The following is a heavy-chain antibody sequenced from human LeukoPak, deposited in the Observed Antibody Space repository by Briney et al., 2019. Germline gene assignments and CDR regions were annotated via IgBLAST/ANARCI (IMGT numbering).Heavy chain of an antibody. CDR3: ARDPGGATYFDY. CDR1: GYTFTSYY. D-gene: IGHD1-26*01. CDR2: INPSGGST. V-gene: IGHV1-46*01. J-gene: IGHJ4*02. Sequence: ASVNVSCKASGYTFTSYYMHWVRQAPGQGLEWMGIINPSGGSTSYAQKFQGRVTMTRDTSTSTVYMELSSLRSEDTAVYYCARDPGGATYFDYWGQGTLVTVSS.